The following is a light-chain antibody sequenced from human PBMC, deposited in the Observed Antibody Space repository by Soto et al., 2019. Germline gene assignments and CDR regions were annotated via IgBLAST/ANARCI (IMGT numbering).Light chain of an antibody. V-gene: IGKV3-20*01. Sequence: EIVLTQSPGTLSLSPEERATLSCRASQSVSYYLAWYQQKPGQAPRLLIYDASSRATGVPDRFSGSGSGTDFTLTISTLEPDDFAVYYCHHFGSSPETFGQGTKVDI. J-gene: IGKJ1*01. CDR2: DAS. CDR3: HHFGSSPET. CDR1: QSVSYY.